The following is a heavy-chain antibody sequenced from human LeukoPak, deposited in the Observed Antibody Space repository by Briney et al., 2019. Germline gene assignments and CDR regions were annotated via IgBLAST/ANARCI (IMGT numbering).Heavy chain of an antibody. CDR1: GGSISGYY. D-gene: IGHD6-19*01. CDR2: IYYSGST. V-gene: IGHV4-59*08. CDR3: ARGNPSSDDAFDI. Sequence: PSETLSLTCTVSGGSISGYYCIWIRQPPGKGLEWVGYIYYSGSTSYNPSLRSRVTISVDTSKNQSSLKVSSVTASDTAVYYCARGNPSSDDAFDIWGRGTKVTVSS. J-gene: IGHJ3*02.